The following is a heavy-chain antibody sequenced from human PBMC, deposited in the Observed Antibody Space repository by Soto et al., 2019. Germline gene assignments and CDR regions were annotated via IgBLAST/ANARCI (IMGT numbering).Heavy chain of an antibody. V-gene: IGHV1-69*13. CDR3: ARDSPGGKLAVAGLFWFDP. D-gene: IGHD6-19*01. J-gene: IGHJ5*02. Sequence: VASVKVSCKASGGTFSSYAISWVRQAPGQGLEWMGGIVPIFGTANYAQKFQGRVTITADESTSTAYMELSSLRSEDTAVYYCARDSPGGKLAVAGLFWFDPWGQGTLVTVSS. CDR2: IVPIFGTA. CDR1: GGTFSSYA.